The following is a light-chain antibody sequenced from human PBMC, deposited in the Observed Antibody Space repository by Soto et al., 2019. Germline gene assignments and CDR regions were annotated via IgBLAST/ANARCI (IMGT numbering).Light chain of an antibody. CDR3: QHYGTSAL. J-gene: IGKJ3*01. CDR1: QSVSSSY. V-gene: IGKV3-20*01. CDR2: GAS. Sequence: EIVLTQSPGTLSLSPGERATLSCRASQSVSSSYLAWYQQQPGPAPRLLIYGASNRATGLPDRFSVSAAGTDFTLTISRLEPEDFAVYYCQHYGTSALFGPGTKVDIK.